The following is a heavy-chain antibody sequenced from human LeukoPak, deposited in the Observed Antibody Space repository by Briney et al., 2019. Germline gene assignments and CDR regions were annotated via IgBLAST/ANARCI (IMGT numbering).Heavy chain of an antibody. Sequence: SGTLSLTCAVYGGSFSGYYWSWIRQPPGKGLEWIGEINHSGSTNYNPSLKSRVTISVDTSKNQFSLKLSSVTAADTAVYYCARNRHFDYWGQGTLVTVSS. D-gene: IGHD1-14*01. CDR2: INHSGST. CDR1: GGSFSGYY. CDR3: ARNRHFDY. V-gene: IGHV4-34*01. J-gene: IGHJ4*02.